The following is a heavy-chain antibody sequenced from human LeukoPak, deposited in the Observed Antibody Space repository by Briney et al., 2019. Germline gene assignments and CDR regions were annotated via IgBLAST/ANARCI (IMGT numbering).Heavy chain of an antibody. Sequence: SETLSLTCAVYGGSFSGYYWSWIRQPPGKGLEWIGEINHSGSTNYNPSLKSRVTISVDTSKNQFSLKLSSVTAADTAVYYCASPLIACTSCYNYWGQGTLVTVSS. D-gene: IGHD2-2*02. J-gene: IGHJ4*02. V-gene: IGHV4-34*01. CDR3: ASPLIACTSCYNY. CDR2: INHSGST. CDR1: GGSFSGYY.